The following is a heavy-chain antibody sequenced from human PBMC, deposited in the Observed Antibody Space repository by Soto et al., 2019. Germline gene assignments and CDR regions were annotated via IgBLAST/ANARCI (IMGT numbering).Heavy chain of an antibody. J-gene: IGHJ4*02. CDR1: GFTFGSYG. CDR3: AKVGIRSGFDY. CDR2: ISYDGSNK. V-gene: IGHV3-30*18. D-gene: IGHD3-22*01. Sequence: GSLRLSCAASGFTFGSYGMHWVRQAPGKGLEWVAFISYDGSNKYYADSVKGRFTISRDNSKNTLYLQMNSLRAEDTAVYYCAKVGIRSGFDYWGQGTLVTVSS.